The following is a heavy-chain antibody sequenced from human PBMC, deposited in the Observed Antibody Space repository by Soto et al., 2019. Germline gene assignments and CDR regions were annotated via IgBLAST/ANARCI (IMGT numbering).Heavy chain of an antibody. CDR2: ISYDGSNK. CDR1: GFTFSSYA. J-gene: IGHJ4*02. CDR3: ARDGDTAMAKVY. Sequence: GGSLRLSCAASGFTFSSYAMHWVRQAPGKGLEWVAVISYDGSNKYYADSVKGRFTISRDNSKNTLYLQMNSLRAEDTAVYYCARDGDTAMAKVYWGQGTLVTVSP. V-gene: IGHV3-30-3*01. D-gene: IGHD5-18*01.